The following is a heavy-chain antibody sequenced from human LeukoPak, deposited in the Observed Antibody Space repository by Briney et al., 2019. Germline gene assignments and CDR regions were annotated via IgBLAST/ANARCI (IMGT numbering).Heavy chain of an antibody. Sequence: PSQTLSLTCTVSGGSISSGGYYWSWIRQHPGKGLEWIGYIYHSGSTYYNPSLKSRVTISVDTSKNQFSLKLSSVTAADTAVYYCARGVRMIVVVITEYFDYWGQGTLVTVSS. CDR3: ARGVRMIVVVITEYFDY. V-gene: IGHV4-31*03. CDR2: IYHSGST. CDR1: GGSISSGGYY. D-gene: IGHD3-22*01. J-gene: IGHJ4*02.